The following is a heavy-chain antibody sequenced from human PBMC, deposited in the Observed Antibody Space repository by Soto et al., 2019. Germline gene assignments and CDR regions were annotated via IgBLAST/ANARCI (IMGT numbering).Heavy chain of an antibody. V-gene: IGHV3-53*04. J-gene: IGHJ6*03. CDR2: IYSGGST. Sequence: EVQLVESGGGLVQPGGSLRLSCAASGFTVSSNYMSWVRQAPGKGLEWVSVIYSGGSTYYADSVKGRFTISRHNTKNTLYLQMNSLRAEDTAVYYCSSYIWGSYMIYMDVWGKGTTVTVSS. CDR3: SSYIWGSYMIYMDV. CDR1: GFTVSSNY. D-gene: IGHD3-16*01.